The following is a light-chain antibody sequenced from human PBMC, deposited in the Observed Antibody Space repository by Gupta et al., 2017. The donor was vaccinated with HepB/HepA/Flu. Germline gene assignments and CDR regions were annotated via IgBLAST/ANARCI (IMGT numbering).Light chain of an antibody. CDR1: QSVLYSSNNKNY. CDR2: WAS. V-gene: IGKV4-1*01. CDR3: QQDYSTPPST. Sequence: DIVMTQSPDSLAVSLGERATINCKSSQSVLYSSNNKNYLAWYQQKPGQPPKLLIYWASTRESGVPDRFRGSRSGKDFTLTISSLQAEDVAVYYCQQDYSTPPSTFRHGTKLEIK. J-gene: IGKJ2*01.